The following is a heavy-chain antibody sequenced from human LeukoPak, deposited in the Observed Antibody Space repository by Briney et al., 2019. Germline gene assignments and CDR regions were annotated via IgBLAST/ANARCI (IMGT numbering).Heavy chain of an antibody. CDR3: AKAASGSYLYYFDY. J-gene: IGHJ4*02. V-gene: IGHV3-23*01. CDR2: ISYSGGST. CDR1: GLTFSSYA. Sequence: GGSLRLSCAASGLTFSSYAMNWVRQAPGKGLEWVSAISYSGGSTYYVDSVKGRFTISRDNSENTLYLQLNSLRAEDTAVYYCAKAASGSYLYYFDYWGQGTLVTVSS. D-gene: IGHD1-26*01.